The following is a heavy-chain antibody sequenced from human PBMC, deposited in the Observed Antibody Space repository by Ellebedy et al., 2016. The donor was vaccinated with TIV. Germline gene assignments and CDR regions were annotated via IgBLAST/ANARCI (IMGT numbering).Heavy chain of an antibody. J-gene: IGHJ3*02. CDR1: GITLSSND. D-gene: IGHD6-25*01. Sequence: GESLKLSXAASGITLSSNDMHWVRQPIGKGPEWVSAIGIAGDTYYADSVKGRFTISRENAKNSLYLQMNSLRAGDTAVYFCARERRAVGGFDAFDIWGQGTMVTVSS. V-gene: IGHV3-13*01. CDR2: IGIAGDT. CDR3: ARERRAVGGFDAFDI.